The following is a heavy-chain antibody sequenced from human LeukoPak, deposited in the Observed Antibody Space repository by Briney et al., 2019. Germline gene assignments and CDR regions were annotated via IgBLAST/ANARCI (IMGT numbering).Heavy chain of an antibody. V-gene: IGHV4-39*02. CDR1: GGSISSSSYY. J-gene: IGHJ4*02. Sequence: SETLSLTCTVSGGSISSSSYYWGWIRQPPGKGLEWIGSIYYSGSTYYNPSLKSRVTISVDTSKNQFSLKLSSVTAADTAVYYCAREELQLYYFDYWGQGTLVTVSS. CDR2: IYYSGST. CDR3: AREELQLYYFDY. D-gene: IGHD1-7*01.